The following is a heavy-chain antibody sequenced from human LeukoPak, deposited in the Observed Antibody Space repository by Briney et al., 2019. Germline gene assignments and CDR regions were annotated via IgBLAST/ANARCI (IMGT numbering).Heavy chain of an antibody. CDR1: GFTFSSYA. D-gene: IGHD3-22*01. Sequence: GGSLRLSCAASGFTFSSYAMSWVRQAPGKGLEWVSAISGSGGSTYYADSVKGRFTISRDNSKNTLYLQMNSLRAEDTAVYYCAKSSYYDSSGYYREYYFDYWGQGTLVTVSP. J-gene: IGHJ4*02. CDR3: AKSSYYDSSGYYREYYFDY. CDR2: ISGSGGST. V-gene: IGHV3-23*01.